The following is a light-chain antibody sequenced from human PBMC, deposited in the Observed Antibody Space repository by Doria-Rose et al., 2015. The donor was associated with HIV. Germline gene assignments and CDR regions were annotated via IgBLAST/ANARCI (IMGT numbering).Light chain of an antibody. CDR1: QSFSSTY. J-gene: IGKJ1*01. CDR2: DGS. CDR3: NKYGTSWR. Sequence: TQSPGTLSLSPGERATLSCRASQSFSSTYLAWYQQKPGQAPSLLIYDGSTRAPGIPDRYGASGLGTDFTLTINGRGPEDLALYYCNKYGTSWRFAKGTRVEI. V-gene: IGKV3-20*01.